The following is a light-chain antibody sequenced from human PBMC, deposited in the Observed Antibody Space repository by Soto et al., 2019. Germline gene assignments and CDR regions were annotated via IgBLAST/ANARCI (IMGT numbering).Light chain of an antibody. CDR2: DVS. CDR3: SSYAGSNIVV. J-gene: IGLJ2*01. CDR1: SSDVGGYNY. Sequence: QSALTQPPSASGSPGQSVTISCTGSSSDVGGYNYVSWYQQHPGIAPKLMIYDVSKRPSGVPDRFSGSKSGNTASLTVSGLQAEDEADYYCSSYAGSNIVVFGGGTKLTVL. V-gene: IGLV2-8*01.